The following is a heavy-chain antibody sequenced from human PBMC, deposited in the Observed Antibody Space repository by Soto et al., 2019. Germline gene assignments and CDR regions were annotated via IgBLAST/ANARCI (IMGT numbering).Heavy chain of an antibody. CDR2: VNPNSGNA. Sequence: ASVKVSCKASGYTFADYDMNWVRQAPGQGLEWMAWVNPNSGNAGYPPRFQGRLSMTRDTSMNTAYMQLSSLTSDDTAVYYCARGLRLPYGKKWYHYVLDVWGPGNTVTSP. J-gene: IGHJ6*02. V-gene: IGHV1-8*01. CDR3: ARGLRLPYGKKWYHYVLDV. CDR1: GYTFADYD. D-gene: IGHD3-10*02.